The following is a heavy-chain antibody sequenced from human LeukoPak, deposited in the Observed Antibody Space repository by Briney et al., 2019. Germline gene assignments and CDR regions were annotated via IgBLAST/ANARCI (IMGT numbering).Heavy chain of an antibody. V-gene: IGHV3-30*04. J-gene: IGHJ2*01. CDR3: ARDPERLAQGYFDV. CDR1: GFIFSSFA. Sequence: GGSLRLSCAASGFIFSSFAMHWVRQAPGKGLEWGAGMSYHGSHTYFADSVKGRFSISRDDSKNTLYLRMNSLRVEDTAVYFCARDPERLAQGYFDVWGRGTLVTVSS. CDR2: MSYHGSHT.